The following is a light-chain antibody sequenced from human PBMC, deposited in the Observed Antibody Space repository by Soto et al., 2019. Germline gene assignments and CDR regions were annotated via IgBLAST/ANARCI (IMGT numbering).Light chain of an antibody. Sequence: DIQMTQSPSTLPASVGDRVTINCRASQSISNWLAWYQQKPGKAPKLLIYDVSSLESGVPSRFSGSGSGTEFSLTISSPQPDDSATYYCQQYNTFWTFGQGTKV. CDR2: DVS. V-gene: IGKV1-5*01. J-gene: IGKJ1*01. CDR1: QSISNW. CDR3: QQYNTFWT.